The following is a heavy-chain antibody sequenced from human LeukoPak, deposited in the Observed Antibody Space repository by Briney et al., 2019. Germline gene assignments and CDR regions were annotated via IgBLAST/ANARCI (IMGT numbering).Heavy chain of an antibody. Sequence: GASVKVSCKASGYTFTSYGISWVRQAPGQGLEWMGWISAYNGNTNYAQKLKGRVTMTTDTCTSTAYMELRSLRSDDTAVYYCARAKLYNWNPDFDYWGQGTLVTVSS. D-gene: IGHD1-20*01. CDR1: GYTFTSYG. J-gene: IGHJ4*02. CDR3: ARAKLYNWNPDFDY. CDR2: ISAYNGNT. V-gene: IGHV1-18*01.